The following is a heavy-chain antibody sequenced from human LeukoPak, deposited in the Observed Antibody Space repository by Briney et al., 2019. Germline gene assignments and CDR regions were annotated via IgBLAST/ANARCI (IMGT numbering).Heavy chain of an antibody. CDR2: IGWNSVGI. V-gene: IGHV3-9*01. D-gene: IGHD6-13*01. CDR1: GFTFDDYA. Sequence: GGSLRLSCAASGFTFDDYAMHWVRQAPGKGLEWVSDIGWNSVGIVNADSVKVRFTISRDNAKNSLYLQMNSMGAEDAALYYCVKVTAAGFVDHWGQGTLVTVSS. CDR3: VKVTAAGFVDH. J-gene: IGHJ4*02.